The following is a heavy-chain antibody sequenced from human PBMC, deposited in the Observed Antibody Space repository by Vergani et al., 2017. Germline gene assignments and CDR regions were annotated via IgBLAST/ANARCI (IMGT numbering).Heavy chain of an antibody. D-gene: IGHD5-18*01. Sequence: QVQLQESGPGLVKPSETLSLTCTVSGGSISSYYWSWIRQPAGKGLEWIGRIYTSGSTNYNPSLKSRVTMSVDTSKNQFSLKLSSVTAADTAVYYCARDSCSYGRPEYFDYWGQGTLVTVSS. CDR2: IYTSGST. V-gene: IGHV4-4*07. J-gene: IGHJ4*02. CDR1: GGSISSYY. CDR3: ARDSCSYGRPEYFDY.